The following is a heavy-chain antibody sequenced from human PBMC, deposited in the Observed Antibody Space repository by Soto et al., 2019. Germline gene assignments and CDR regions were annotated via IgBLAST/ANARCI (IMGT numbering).Heavy chain of an antibody. CDR3: AVGSGAAFDY. D-gene: IGHD2-15*01. CDR1: GYTFSSYD. V-gene: IGHV1-69*13. Sequence: ASVRVSCKASGYTFSSYDIHWVRQAPVQGLEWMGGIIPVFGTANYAQKFQGRVTITADESTSTAYMELSSMRSDDTAVYYCAVGSGAAFDYWGQGTLVTVSS. CDR2: IIPVFGTA. J-gene: IGHJ4*02.